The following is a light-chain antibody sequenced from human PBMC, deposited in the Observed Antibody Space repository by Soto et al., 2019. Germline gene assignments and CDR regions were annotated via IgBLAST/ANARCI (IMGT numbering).Light chain of an antibody. J-gene: IGLJ1*01. CDR2: EVS. CDR3: SSYTGSSTLYV. CDR1: SSDIGGYNY. Sequence: QSVLTQPASVSGSPGQSITISCTGTSSDIGGYNYVSWYQQHPGKVPKLMIFEVSNRPSGVSYRFSGSKSGNTASLTISGLQAEGEADYYCSSYTGSSTLYVFGTGTRSPS. V-gene: IGLV2-14*01.